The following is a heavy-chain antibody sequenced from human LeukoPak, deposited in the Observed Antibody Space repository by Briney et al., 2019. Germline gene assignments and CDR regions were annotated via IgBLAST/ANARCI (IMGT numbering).Heavy chain of an antibody. CDR2: INRDGSAE. J-gene: IGHJ4*02. CDR1: GFTLSSYW. CDR3: ARLKGDSSLFDC. V-gene: IGHV3-7*02. D-gene: IGHD2-21*02. Sequence: GGSLRLSCVASGFTLSSYWMTWVRQAPGKGLEWVANINRDGSAEYYVASVQGRFTVSRDNAKNSLYLQMNGLRAEDTAVYYCARLKGDSSLFDCWGQGSLVTVSS.